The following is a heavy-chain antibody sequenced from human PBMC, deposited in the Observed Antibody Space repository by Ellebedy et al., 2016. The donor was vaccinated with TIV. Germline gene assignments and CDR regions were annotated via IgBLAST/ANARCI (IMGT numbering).Heavy chain of an antibody. V-gene: IGHV4-34*01. J-gene: IGHJ4*02. D-gene: IGHD6-19*01. Sequence: SETLSLTCAAYGGSSSGYYWSWIRQPPGKGLEWIGEISQSGRTNYNPSLDKGRVTISVDTSKNQFSLRLSSVTAADTAVYYCAEGRSGWYYFDYWGQGTPVTVSS. CDR2: ISQSGRT. CDR3: AEGRSGWYYFDY. CDR1: GGSSSGYY.